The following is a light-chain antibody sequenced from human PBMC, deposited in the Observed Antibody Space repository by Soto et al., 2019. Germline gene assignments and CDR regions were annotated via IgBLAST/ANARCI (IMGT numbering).Light chain of an antibody. CDR3: QHYADLPHT. V-gene: IGKV1-33*01. CDR2: DAS. Sequence: DIQMTQSPSSLSASVGNRVTITCQASQDISNSVNWYQQKPGKAPKLPIFDASTVETGVPSRFSGGGSGTYFTCTINSLQPEEIAAYYCQHYADLPHTCGGGTKVEIK. J-gene: IGKJ4*01. CDR1: QDISNS.